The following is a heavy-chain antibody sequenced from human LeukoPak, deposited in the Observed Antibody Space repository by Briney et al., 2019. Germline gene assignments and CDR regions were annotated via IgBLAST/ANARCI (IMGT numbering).Heavy chain of an antibody. D-gene: IGHD5-24*01. CDR2: FDPEDAEP. V-gene: IGHV1-24*01. CDR1: GHILTDLS. J-gene: IGHJ3*02. Sequence: GASVRVSCTVSGHILTDLSMHWMRHIPGKGLEWMGGFDPEDAEPIYAHVFQGRLSLTLDTSTGTAYMELSNLTSQDTAVYYCVIEHSGVEMSVFDSWGQGTMVTVSS. CDR3: VIEHSGVEMSVFDS.